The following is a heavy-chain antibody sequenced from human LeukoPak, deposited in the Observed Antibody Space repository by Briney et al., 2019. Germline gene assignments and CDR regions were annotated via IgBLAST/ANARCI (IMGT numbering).Heavy chain of an antibody. V-gene: IGHV1-69*13. CDR3: ARAWRGIVATIGVI. CDR1: GGTFSSYA. Sequence: GASVKVSCKASGGTFSSYAISWVRQAPGQGLEWMGGIIPIFGTANYAQKFQGRVTITADESTSTAYMELSNLRSEDTAVYYCARAWRGIVATIGVIWGQGTLVTVSS. J-gene: IGHJ4*02. CDR2: IIPIFGTA. D-gene: IGHD5-12*01.